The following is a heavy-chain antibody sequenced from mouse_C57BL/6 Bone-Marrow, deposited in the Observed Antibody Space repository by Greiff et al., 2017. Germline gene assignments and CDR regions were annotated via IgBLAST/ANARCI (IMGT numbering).Heavy chain of an antibody. CDR2: ISSGSSTI. D-gene: IGHD1-1*01. Sequence: EVKLVESGGGLVKPGGSLKLSCAASGFTFSDYGMHWVRQAPEKGLEWVAYISSGSSTIYYADTVKGRFTISRDNAKNTLFLQMTSLRSEDTAMYYCARNDYYGSSVDWYFDVWGTGTTVTVSS. CDR3: ARNDYYGSSVDWYFDV. J-gene: IGHJ1*03. CDR1: GFTFSDYG. V-gene: IGHV5-17*01.